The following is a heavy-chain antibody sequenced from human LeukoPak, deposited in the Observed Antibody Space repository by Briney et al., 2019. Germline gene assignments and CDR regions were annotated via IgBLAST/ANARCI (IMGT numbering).Heavy chain of an antibody. V-gene: IGHV3-9*01. CDR2: ISWNSGSI. Sequence: PGGSLRLSCAASGFTFSSYWMHWVRQAPGKGLEWVSGISWNSGSIGYADSVKGRFTISRDNAKNSLYLQMNSLRAEDTALYYCAKDIGHSSSWYDYWGQGTLVTVSS. CDR3: AKDIGHSSSWYDY. J-gene: IGHJ4*02. D-gene: IGHD6-13*01. CDR1: GFTFSSYW.